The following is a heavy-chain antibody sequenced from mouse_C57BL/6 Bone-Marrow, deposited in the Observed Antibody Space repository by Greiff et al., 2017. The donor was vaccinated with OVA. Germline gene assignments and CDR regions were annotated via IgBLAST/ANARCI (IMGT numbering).Heavy chain of an antibody. CDR3: ARSTGTRFAY. CDR1: GYTFTSYW. D-gene: IGHD4-1*02. Sequence: VQLQQPGAELVKPGASVKMSCKASGYTFTSYWITWVKQRPGQGLEWIGDIYPGSGSTNYNEKFKGKATLTVDKSSSTAYMLLSSLTSEDSAVYFCARSTGTRFAYWGQGTLVTVSA. CDR2: IYPGSGST. J-gene: IGHJ3*01. V-gene: IGHV1-55*01.